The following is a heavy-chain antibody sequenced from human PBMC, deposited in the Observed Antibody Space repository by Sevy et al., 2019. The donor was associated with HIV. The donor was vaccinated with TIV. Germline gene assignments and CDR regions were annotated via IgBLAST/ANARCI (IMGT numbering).Heavy chain of an antibody. CDR1: GGSISSSTNY. CDR2: IYYSGST. V-gene: IGHV4-39*01. D-gene: IGHD2-8*02. Sequence: SETLSLTCTVSGGSISSSTNYWGWIRQPPGKGLEWIGSIYYSGSTYYNPSLKSRVTISVDTSKNQFSLKLSSVPAADTAVYYGARLLHWSSYCFDSWGQGTLVTVSS. J-gene: IGHJ4*02. CDR3: ARLLHWSSYCFDS.